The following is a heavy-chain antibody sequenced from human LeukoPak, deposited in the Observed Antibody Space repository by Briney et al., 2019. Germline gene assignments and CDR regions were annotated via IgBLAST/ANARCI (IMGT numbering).Heavy chain of an antibody. V-gene: IGHV4-61*02. J-gene: IGHJ4*02. CDR2: IYTSGST. CDR3: AREHGDYPDY. D-gene: IGHD4-17*01. Sequence: SETLSLTCTVSGGSISSGSSYWSWIRQPAGKGLEWIGRIYTSGSTNYNPSLKSRVTISVDTSKNQFSLKLSSVTAADTAVYYCAREHGDYPDYWGQGTLVTVSS. CDR1: GGSISSGSSY.